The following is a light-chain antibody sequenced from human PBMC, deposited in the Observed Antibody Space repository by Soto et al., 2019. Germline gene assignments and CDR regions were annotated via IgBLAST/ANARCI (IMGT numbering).Light chain of an antibody. CDR2: GAS. J-gene: IGKJ1*01. V-gene: IGKV3-15*01. Sequence: EIVMTQSPATPSVSPGERATLACRAIQSVSSNLAWYQQTPCQAPRLLIYGASTRATATPARFSGSGSGTEFTLTTSSSQSEDFAVYYCQQYDNWPPWTFGQGTKVEIE. CDR3: QQYDNWPPWT. CDR1: QSVSSN.